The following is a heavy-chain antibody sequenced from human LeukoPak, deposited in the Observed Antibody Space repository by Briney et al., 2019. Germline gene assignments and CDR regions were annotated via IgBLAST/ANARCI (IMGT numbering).Heavy chain of an antibody. D-gene: IGHD6-13*01. CDR1: GYTFTSYD. J-gene: IGHJ6*02. Sequence: ASVKVSCKASGYTFTSYDINWVRQATGQGLEWMGWMNPNSGNTGYAQKFQGRVTMTRNTSISTAYMELSSLRSGDTAVYYCAQMPTGRSSWYTYGWPRHYYGMDVWGQGTTVTVSS. CDR3: AQMPTGRSSWYTYGWPRHYYGMDV. V-gene: IGHV1-8*01. CDR2: MNPNSGNT.